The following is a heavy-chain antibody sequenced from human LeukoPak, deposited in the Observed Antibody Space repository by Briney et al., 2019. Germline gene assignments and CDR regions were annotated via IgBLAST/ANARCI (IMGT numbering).Heavy chain of an antibody. Sequence: ASVKVSCKASGGTFSSYAISWVRQAPGQGLEWMGGIIPIFGTANYAQKFQGRVTITADKSTSTAYMELSSLRSEDTAVYYCIVLAVAGTFGFDYWGQGTLVTVSS. CDR2: IIPIFGTA. CDR1: GGTFSSYA. V-gene: IGHV1-69*06. CDR3: IVLAVAGTFGFDY. J-gene: IGHJ4*02. D-gene: IGHD6-19*01.